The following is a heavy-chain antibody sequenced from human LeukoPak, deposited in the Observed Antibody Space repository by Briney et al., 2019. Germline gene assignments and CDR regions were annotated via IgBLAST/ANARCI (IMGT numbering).Heavy chain of an antibody. CDR2: ISGSGGST. Sequence: PGGSLRLSCAASGFTFSDYYMSWIRQAPGKGLEWVSAISGSGGSTYYADSVKGRFTISRDNSKNTLYLQMNSLRAEVTAVYYCAKDRYYDSSGYPSWGQGTLVTVSS. J-gene: IGHJ4*02. CDR3: AKDRYYDSSGYPS. CDR1: GFTFSDYY. D-gene: IGHD3-22*01. V-gene: IGHV3-23*01.